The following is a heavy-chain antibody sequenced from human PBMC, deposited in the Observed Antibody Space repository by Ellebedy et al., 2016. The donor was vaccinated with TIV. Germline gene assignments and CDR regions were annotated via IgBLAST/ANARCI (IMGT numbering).Heavy chain of an antibody. J-gene: IGHJ3*02. D-gene: IGHD6-19*01. Sequence: GGSLRLSCAASGFTVSSNYISWVRQAPGKGLEWVSVIYSGGNTYYADSVKGRFTMSRQNSENTLYLQMNSLRTEDTAVYYCAHSSGWYSAFDIWGQGTMVTVSS. CDR1: GFTVSSNY. CDR2: IYSGGNT. V-gene: IGHV3-53*04. CDR3: AHSSGWYSAFDI.